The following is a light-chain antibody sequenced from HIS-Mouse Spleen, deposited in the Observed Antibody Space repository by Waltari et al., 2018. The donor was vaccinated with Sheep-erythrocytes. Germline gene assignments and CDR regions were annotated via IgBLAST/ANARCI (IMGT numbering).Light chain of an antibody. CDR2: SNN. Sequence: QSVLTQPPSASGTPGQRVPISCSGSSSNIGSNTVNCYQQLPGTAPKLLIYSNNQRPSGVPDRFSGSKSGTSASLAISGLQSEDEADYYCVAWDDSLNGYVFGTGTKVTVL. CDR3: VAWDDSLNGYV. V-gene: IGLV1-44*01. J-gene: IGLJ1*01. CDR1: SSNIGSNT.